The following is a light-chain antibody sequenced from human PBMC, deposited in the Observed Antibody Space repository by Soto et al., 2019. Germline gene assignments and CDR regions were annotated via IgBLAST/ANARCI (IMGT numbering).Light chain of an antibody. CDR3: QQYGSSPGWT. J-gene: IGKJ1*01. Sequence: EIVLTQSPGTLSLSPGERATLSCRASQSVSSSYLAWYQQKPGQAPRLLIYGASSRATGIPDRFSGSGSGTDFTLTISRLEPEDFAVYYWQQYGSSPGWTFGQGTKVEIK. V-gene: IGKV3-20*01. CDR1: QSVSSSY. CDR2: GAS.